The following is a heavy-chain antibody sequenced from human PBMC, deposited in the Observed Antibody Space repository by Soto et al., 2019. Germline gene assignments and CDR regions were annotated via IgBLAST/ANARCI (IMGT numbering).Heavy chain of an antibody. CDR1: GCTCSSYG. V-gene: IGHV3-7*01. D-gene: IGHD6-6*01. J-gene: IGHJ5*02. CDR3: VTGVPKGRESLNR. CDR2: IKEDGSEK. Sequence: GGSLRLSCAASGCTCSSYGMSWVHQAPGMGLEWVANIKEDGSEKYYIDSVKGRFTMSRDNGKNSVYLQMNSLRAEDTAVYYCVTGVPKGRESLNRSGQRTLVTVSS.